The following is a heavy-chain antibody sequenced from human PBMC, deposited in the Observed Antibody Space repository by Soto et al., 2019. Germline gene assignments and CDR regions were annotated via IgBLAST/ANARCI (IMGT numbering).Heavy chain of an antibody. CDR3: ARDLAPLMAAEAVKWFDP. Sequence: GGSLRLSCAASGFTFSSYGMHWVRQAPGKXLEWVAVIWYDGSNKYYADSVKGRFTISRDNSKNTLYLQMNSLRAEDTAVYYCARDLAPLMAAEAVKWFDPWGQGTLVTVSS. J-gene: IGHJ5*02. V-gene: IGHV3-33*01. D-gene: IGHD6-19*01. CDR1: GFTFSSYG. CDR2: IWYDGSNK.